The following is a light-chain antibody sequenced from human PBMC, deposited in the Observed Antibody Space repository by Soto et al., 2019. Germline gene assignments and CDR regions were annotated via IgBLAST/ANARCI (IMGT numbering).Light chain of an antibody. Sequence: EIVMTQSPVTLSVSPGERATLSCRASQSVSSNLAWFQQKPGQAPRLLIYGASSRATGIPARFSGSGAGTKFTLSISGLQSEDSAVYYCQQYNNWPPMYTFGQGTKLEIK. J-gene: IGKJ2*01. V-gene: IGKV3-15*01. CDR1: QSVSSN. CDR2: GAS. CDR3: QQYNNWPPMYT.